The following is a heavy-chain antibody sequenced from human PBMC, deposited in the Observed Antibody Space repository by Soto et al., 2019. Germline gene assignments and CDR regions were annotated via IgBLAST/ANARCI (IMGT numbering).Heavy chain of an antibody. CDR2: INPNSGDT. V-gene: IGHV1-2*02. Sequence: EASVKVSCKASGYTFTDFYLHRVRHAPGQGLEWMGWINPNSGDTKYAQKFQGSVTMTRDTSISTVYMELTTLESDDTPLHYCTSDASQWSVWFDHWGQGTLVTVSS. D-gene: IGHD2-8*01. J-gene: IGHJ5*02. CDR1: GYTFTDFY. CDR3: TSDASQWSVWFDH.